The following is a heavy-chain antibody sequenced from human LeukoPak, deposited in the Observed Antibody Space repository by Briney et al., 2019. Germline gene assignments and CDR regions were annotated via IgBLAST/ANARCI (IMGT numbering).Heavy chain of an antibody. Sequence: ASVKVSCKASGYTFTSYFMHWVRRAPGQGLEWMGVINPSGGNRNYAQKFQGRVTMTRDTSTSTVYMELSSLRSEDTAVYYCARDPVSYDFWSGYYDYWGKGTLVTVSS. D-gene: IGHD3-3*01. CDR3: ARDPVSYDFWSGYYDY. CDR1: GYTFTSYF. CDR2: INPSGGNR. J-gene: IGHJ4*02. V-gene: IGHV1-46*01.